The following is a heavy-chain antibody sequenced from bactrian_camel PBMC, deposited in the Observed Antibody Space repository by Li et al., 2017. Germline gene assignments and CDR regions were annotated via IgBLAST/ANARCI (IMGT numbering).Heavy chain of an antibody. V-gene: IGHV3S1*01. D-gene: IGHD7*01. CDR1: GYTYSGHC. J-gene: IGHJ4*01. Sequence: HVQLMESGGGSVRAGASLRLSCAFSGYTYSGHCMGWFRQAPGKEREGVAAIWTATGSTDYVDSVKGRITISQDNAKNTLYLQMNSLKPEDTAMYFCAIGPFNCWGRDLQYRYWGQGTQVTVS. CDR2: IWTATGST. CDR3: AIGPFNCWGRDLQYRY.